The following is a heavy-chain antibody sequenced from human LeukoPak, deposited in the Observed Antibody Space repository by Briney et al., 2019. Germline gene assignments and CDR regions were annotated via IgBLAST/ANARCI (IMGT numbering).Heavy chain of an antibody. Sequence: PSETLSLTCTVSGGSISSTSYFWGWIRQPPGKGLEWIGTIFYSGTTYYDQSLKSRVTISVDTSKNQFSLKLSSVTAADTAVYYCARVVRPAVTIFGVATRPVYYYMDVWGKGTTVTVSS. CDR2: IFYSGTT. V-gene: IGHV4-39*01. D-gene: IGHD3-3*01. CDR3: ARVVRPAVTIFGVATRPVYYYMDV. J-gene: IGHJ6*03. CDR1: GGSISSTSYF.